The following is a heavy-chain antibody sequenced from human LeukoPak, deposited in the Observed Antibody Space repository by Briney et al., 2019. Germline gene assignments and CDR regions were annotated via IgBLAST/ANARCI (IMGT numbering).Heavy chain of an antibody. J-gene: IGHJ4*02. D-gene: IGHD6-13*01. V-gene: IGHV3-7*05. Sequence: GGSRRLSCAASGFTFSSYWMSWVRQAPGKGLEWVANIKQDGSEKYYVDSVKGRFTISRDNAKNSLYLQMNSLRAEDTAVYYCARDLGRYSSCLDYWGQGTLVTVSS. CDR1: GFTFSSYW. CDR3: ARDLGRYSSCLDY. CDR2: IKQDGSEK.